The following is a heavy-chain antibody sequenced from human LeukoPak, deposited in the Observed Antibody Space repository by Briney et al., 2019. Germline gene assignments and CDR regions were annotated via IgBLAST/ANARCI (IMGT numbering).Heavy chain of an antibody. CDR1: GGSFNSYY. Sequence: PSETLSLTCTVSGGSFNSYYWGWIRQPPGKGLEWIAEINQSGTTNYNPSLTSRVTISVDTSKNQFSLKLNSVTAADTAVYYCARRSPPWFGEFVQAFDIWGQGTLVTVSS. V-gene: IGHV4-34*01. J-gene: IGHJ3*02. CDR3: ARRSPPWFGEFVQAFDI. CDR2: INQSGTT. D-gene: IGHD3-10*01.